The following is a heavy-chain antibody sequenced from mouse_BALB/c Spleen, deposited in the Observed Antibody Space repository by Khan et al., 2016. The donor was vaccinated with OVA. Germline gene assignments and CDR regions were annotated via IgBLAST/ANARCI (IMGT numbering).Heavy chain of an antibody. CDR1: GFSFTNYG. CDR3: ARQNYDSNDIMEY. D-gene: IGHD2-5*01. CDR2: IWSDGGT. V-gene: IGHV2-6-1*01. J-gene: IGHJ4*01. Sequence: QVQLKESGPGLVAPSQSLSITCTISGFSFTNYGVHWVRQPPGKGLEWLVVIWSDGGTTYNSALNSRLSISKDNTTSQVFLKMNSLQTDDTAMDYCARQNYDSNDIMEYWGQGTTVTVSS.